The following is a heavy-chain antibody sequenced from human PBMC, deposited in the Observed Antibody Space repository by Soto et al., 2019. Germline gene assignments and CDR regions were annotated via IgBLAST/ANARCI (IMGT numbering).Heavy chain of an antibody. Sequence: EVQLVESGGGLVQPGGFLRLSCAASGFTFSNYWMHWVRQGPGKGLVWVSRIKFDGSTTTYADSVKGRFTISRDNAENTVYLQMSSLGAEDTAVYYCARGAYHAYYTDVWGKGTTVSVSS. J-gene: IGHJ6*03. V-gene: IGHV3-74*01. CDR2: IKFDGSTT. CDR1: GFTFSNYW. D-gene: IGHD3-16*01. CDR3: ARGAYHAYYTDV.